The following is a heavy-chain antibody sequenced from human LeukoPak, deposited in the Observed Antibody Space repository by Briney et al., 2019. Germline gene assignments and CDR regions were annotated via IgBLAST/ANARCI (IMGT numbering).Heavy chain of an antibody. CDR1: GGSVSSGTYY. D-gene: IGHD5-18*01. CDR3: ARLLTRGYSYGYVY. V-gene: IGHV4-61*01. J-gene: IGHJ4*02. CDR2: IYYSGST. Sequence: SETLSLTCTVSGGSVSSGTYYWSWIRQPPGKGLEWIGYIYYSGSTNYNPSLKSRVTTSVDTSKNQFSLKLSSVTAADTAVYYCARLLTRGYSYGYVYWGQGTLVTVSS.